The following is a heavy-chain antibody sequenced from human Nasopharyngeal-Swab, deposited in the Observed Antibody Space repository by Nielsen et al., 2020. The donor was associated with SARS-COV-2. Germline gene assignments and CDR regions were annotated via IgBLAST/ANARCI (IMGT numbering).Heavy chain of an antibody. V-gene: IGHV3-23*01. D-gene: IGHD2-21*02. J-gene: IGHJ4*02. CDR2: IGEWGSGT. CDR3: TRRMTAWGFFDY. Sequence: GESLKISRVASGFTFNAHAMNWVRQAPGKGLEWVSTIGEWGSGTYYPDSVKGRFTISRDNSKNTLFLQLNSLRPEDTAVYYCTRRMTAWGFFDYWGQGALVTVSS. CDR1: GFTFNAHA.